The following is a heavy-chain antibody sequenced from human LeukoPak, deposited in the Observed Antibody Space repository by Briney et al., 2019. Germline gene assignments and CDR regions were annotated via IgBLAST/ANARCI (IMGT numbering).Heavy chain of an antibody. J-gene: IGHJ3*02. Sequence: ASVKVSCKASGGTFSSYAISWVRQAPGQGLEWMGWISAYNGNTNYAQKLQGRVTMTTDTSTSTAYMELRSLRSDDTAVYYCARGFRRFLEWLSPVGKDAFDIWGQGTMVTVSS. CDR2: ISAYNGNT. D-gene: IGHD3-3*01. CDR3: ARGFRRFLEWLSPVGKDAFDI. CDR1: GGTFSSYA. V-gene: IGHV1-18*01.